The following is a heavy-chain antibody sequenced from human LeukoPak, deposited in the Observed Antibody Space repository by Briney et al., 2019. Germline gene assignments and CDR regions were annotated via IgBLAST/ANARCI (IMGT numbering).Heavy chain of an antibody. D-gene: IGHD1-26*01. V-gene: IGHV3-21*01. CDR1: GFTFSDYS. CDR2: ISSSSSYI. J-gene: IGHJ4*02. Sequence: KPGGSLRLSCAASGFTFSDYSLNWVRQAPGKGLEWVSFISSSSSYIYYADSVKGRFTISRDSAKNSLYLQMNSLRAEDTAVYYCARGIVMAPYYFEYWGQGTLVTVSS. CDR3: ARGIVMAPYYFEY.